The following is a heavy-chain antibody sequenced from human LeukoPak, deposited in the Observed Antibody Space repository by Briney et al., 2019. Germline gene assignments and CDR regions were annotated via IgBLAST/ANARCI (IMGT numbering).Heavy chain of an antibody. V-gene: IGHV1-2*02. Sequence: ASVKVSCKASGYTFTGYYMHWVRQAPGQGLEWMGWINPNSGGTNYAQKFQGRITMTRDTSISTAYMELSRLRSDDTAVYYCARDRDWGSVMEWFDPWGQGTLVSVSS. CDR1: GYTFTGYY. CDR3: ARDRDWGSVMEWFDP. D-gene: IGHD7-27*01. CDR2: INPNSGGT. J-gene: IGHJ5*02.